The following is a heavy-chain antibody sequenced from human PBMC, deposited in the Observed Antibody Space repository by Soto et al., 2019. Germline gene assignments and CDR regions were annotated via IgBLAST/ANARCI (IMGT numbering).Heavy chain of an antibody. V-gene: IGHV4-59*01. Sequence: SETLSLTCTVSGDSIRSYYWSWIRQPPGKGLEWIGYIYYSGSTSYNPSLKSRVTISVDTSKNQLSLKLTSVTAADTAVYYCATNAAQWLSWFDPWGQGTLVTVSS. CDR3: ATNAAQWLSWFDP. D-gene: IGHD3-22*01. J-gene: IGHJ5*02. CDR2: IYYSGST. CDR1: GDSIRSYY.